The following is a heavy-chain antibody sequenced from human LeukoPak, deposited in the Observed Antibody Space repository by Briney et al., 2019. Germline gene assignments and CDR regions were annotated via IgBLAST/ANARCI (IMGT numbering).Heavy chain of an antibody. D-gene: IGHD3-10*01. CDR3: ARGYYGSGSSDTFDI. J-gene: IGHJ3*02. CDR1: GYTFTGYY. CDR2: INPNSGGT. Sequence: ASVKVSCKASGYTFTGYYMHWVRQAPGQGLEWMGWINPNSGGTNYAQKFQGRVTMTRDTSISTAYMELSRLRSDDTAVYYCARGYYGSGSSDTFDIWGQGTMVTVSS. V-gene: IGHV1-2*02.